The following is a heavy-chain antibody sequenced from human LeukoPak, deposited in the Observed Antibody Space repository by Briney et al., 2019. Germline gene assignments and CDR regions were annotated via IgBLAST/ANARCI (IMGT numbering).Heavy chain of an antibody. D-gene: IGHD4-23*01. Sequence: ASVKVSCKVSGYTLTELSMHWVRQAPGKGLEWMGGFDPEDGETIYAQKFQGRVTMTEDTSTDTAYMELSSLRSEDTAVYYCATVPFNGGYHRNLDYWGQGTLVTVSS. CDR3: ATVPFNGGYHRNLDY. CDR1: GYTLTELS. CDR2: FDPEDGET. V-gene: IGHV1-24*01. J-gene: IGHJ4*02.